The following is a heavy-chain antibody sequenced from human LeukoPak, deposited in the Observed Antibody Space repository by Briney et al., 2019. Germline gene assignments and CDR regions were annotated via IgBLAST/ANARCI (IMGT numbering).Heavy chain of an antibody. Sequence: PSETLSLTCTVSGGSISSSSFYCGWIRQPPGKGLEWIGSIYYSGSTYYNPSLKSRVTISVDTSKNQFSLKLSSVIAADTAVYYCARHLRNGYPGLVWYFDDWGQGTLVTVSS. CDR2: IYYSGST. D-gene: IGHD3-22*01. CDR3: ARHLRNGYPGLVWYFDD. V-gene: IGHV4-39*01. J-gene: IGHJ4*02. CDR1: GGSISSSSFY.